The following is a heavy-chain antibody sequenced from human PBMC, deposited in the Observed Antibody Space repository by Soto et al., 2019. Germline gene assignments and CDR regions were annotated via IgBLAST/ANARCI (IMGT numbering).Heavy chain of an antibody. CDR2: INPSDGNR. CDR3: ARDRLRGYDSSGFYS. V-gene: IGHV1-18*01. J-gene: IGHJ4*02. CDR1: GYTFTSYD. Sequence: ASVKVSCTASGYTFTSYDINWVRQATGQGLEWMGWINPSDGNRNFAQKFEDRATMTTATSTNTVFLELRSLKSDDTAIYYCARDRLRGYDSSGFYSWGQGTMVTVSS. D-gene: IGHD3-22*01.